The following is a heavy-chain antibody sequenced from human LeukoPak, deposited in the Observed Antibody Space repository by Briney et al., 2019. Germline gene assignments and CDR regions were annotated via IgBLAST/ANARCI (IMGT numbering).Heavy chain of an antibody. D-gene: IGHD1-1*01. Sequence: PSETLSLTCTVSGGSISSYYWSWTRQPPGKGLEWIGYIYYSGSTNYNPSLKSRVTISVDTSKNQFSLKLSSVTAADTAVYYCARDQNGGMDVWGQGTTVTVSS. CDR3: ARDQNGGMDV. CDR2: IYYSGST. CDR1: GGSISSYY. V-gene: IGHV4-59*01. J-gene: IGHJ6*02.